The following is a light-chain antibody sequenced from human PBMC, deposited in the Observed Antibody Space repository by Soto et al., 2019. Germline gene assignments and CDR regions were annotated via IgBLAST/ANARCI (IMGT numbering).Light chain of an antibody. J-gene: IGLJ2*01. CDR3: SSYTGSNSVV. V-gene: IGLV2-8*01. Sequence: QSVLTQPPSASGSPGQSVTISCTRTSSDVADYNYVSWYQQHPGKAPKLMISEVTKRPSGVPDRFSDSKSGNTASLTVSGLQAEDEADYYCSSYTGSNSVVFGGGTKVTVL. CDR1: SSDVADYNY. CDR2: EVT.